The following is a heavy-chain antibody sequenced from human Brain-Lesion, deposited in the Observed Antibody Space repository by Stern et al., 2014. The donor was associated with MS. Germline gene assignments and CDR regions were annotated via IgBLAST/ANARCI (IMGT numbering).Heavy chain of an antibody. CDR1: GGSVGSGSYD. CDR3: ARDKEDTNMAFRYFDN. CDR2: IYTTGST. J-gene: IGHJ4*02. V-gene: IGHV4-61*02. D-gene: IGHD5-18*01. Sequence: QMQLVQSGPGLVKPSQTLSLTCTVSGGSVGSGSYDWSWIRQPAGKGLEWIGRIYTTGSTYYNPSLKSRVSISIDTSKNQFSLNLPSVTAADTAVYYCARDKEDTNMAFRYFDNWGQGTLVTVSS.